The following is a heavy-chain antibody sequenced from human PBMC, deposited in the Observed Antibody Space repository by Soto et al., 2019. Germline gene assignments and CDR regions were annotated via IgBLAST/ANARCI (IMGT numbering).Heavy chain of an antibody. CDR2: ISSSSSYI. CDR3: ARDYGDFTTTFDY. CDR1: GFTFSSYS. V-gene: IGHV3-21*01. J-gene: IGHJ4*02. Sequence: ELQLVESGGGLVKPGGSLRLSCAASGFTFSSYSMNWVRQAPGKGLEWVSSISSSSSYIYYADSVKGRFTISRDNAKNSLYLKMNSLRAEDTAVYYCARDYGDFTTTFDYWGQGTLVTVSS. D-gene: IGHD4-17*01.